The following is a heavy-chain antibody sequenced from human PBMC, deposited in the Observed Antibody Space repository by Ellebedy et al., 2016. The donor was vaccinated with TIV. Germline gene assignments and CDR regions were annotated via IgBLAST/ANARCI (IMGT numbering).Heavy chain of an antibody. D-gene: IGHD5-12*01. J-gene: IGHJ2*01. Sequence: GESLKISCAASEFTSSSYEMNCVRQAPGKGREWVSSIRSSGTTIYYADSVKGRFNISRDNAKNSLQLQMNSLRDVDTAVYYCARIGLATRYFDLWGRGTLVTVYS. CDR1: EFTSSSYE. CDR3: ARIGLATRYFDL. CDR2: IRSSGTTI. V-gene: IGHV3-48*03.